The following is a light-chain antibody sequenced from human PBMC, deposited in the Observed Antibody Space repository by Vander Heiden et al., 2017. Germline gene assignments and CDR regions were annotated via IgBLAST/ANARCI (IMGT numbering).Light chain of an antibody. CDR1: SSNIGADYD. Sequence: QSVLTQPPSVSGAPGQSVIISCTGSSSNIGADYDVHWYQQIPGTAPKLLSYGNTNRPSGVPDRFSGSESGASASLAITGLQSEDEADYYCQSYDSSLRTVVFGGGTKLTVL. V-gene: IGLV1-40*01. CDR3: QSYDSSLRTVV. J-gene: IGLJ2*01. CDR2: GNT.